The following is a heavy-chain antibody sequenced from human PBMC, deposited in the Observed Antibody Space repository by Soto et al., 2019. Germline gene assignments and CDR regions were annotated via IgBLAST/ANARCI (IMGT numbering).Heavy chain of an antibody. V-gene: IGHV1-18*01. Sequence: QVQLVQSGAELKKPGASLKVSCKASGYIFLNYGVSWVRQAPGQGLEWIGWISAENGDTNYAQKFQGRATMTTDTLSSTAYLDVRSLSSPDTAVYYDARGVRISGYYDYYMDVWGKGTTVSVSS. CDR3: ARGVRISGYYDYYMDV. CDR1: GYIFLNYG. D-gene: IGHD3-10*02. J-gene: IGHJ6*03. CDR2: ISAENGDT.